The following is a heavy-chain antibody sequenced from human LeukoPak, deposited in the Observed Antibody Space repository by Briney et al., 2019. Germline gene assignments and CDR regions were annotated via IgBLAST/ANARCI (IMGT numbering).Heavy chain of an antibody. CDR3: ARSPRDGWYFDL. Sequence: ASVKVSRRASGYTFNGSYMYWVRQAPGQGLEWMGWINPNTGGTNYAQRFQGRVTMTRDTSISTAYMELSRLRSDDTAVYYCARSPRDGWYFDLWGRGTLGTVSS. J-gene: IGHJ2*01. CDR2: INPNTGGT. CDR1: GYTFNGSY. V-gene: IGHV1-2*02. D-gene: IGHD5-24*01.